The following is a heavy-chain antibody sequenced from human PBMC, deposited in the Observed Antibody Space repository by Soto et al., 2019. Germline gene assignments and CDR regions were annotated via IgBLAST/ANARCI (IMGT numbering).Heavy chain of an antibody. CDR1: GDSISTNSYS. J-gene: IGHJ4*02. D-gene: IGHD5-12*01. CDR3: ARDGSGYASFDY. Sequence: SETLSLTCTVSGDSISTNSYSWGWIRQPPGQGLEWIGLFYYSGSTHYNPSLKSRLTISLDTSKNQFSLKLSSVTAADTAIYYCARDGSGYASFDYWGQGTLVTVSS. CDR2: FYYSGST. V-gene: IGHV4-39*07.